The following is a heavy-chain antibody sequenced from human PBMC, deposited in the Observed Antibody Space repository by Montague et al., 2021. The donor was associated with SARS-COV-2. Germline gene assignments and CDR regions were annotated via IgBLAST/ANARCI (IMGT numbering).Heavy chain of an antibody. CDR3: ARLPYDNSYGMDV. Sequence: SETLSLTCTVSGVSISTYYWNWIRQFPGKGLEWIGYIDYSGSTNYNPSLQSRVIISVDRSKIQFSLKLNSVTAADTAIYYCARLPYDNSYGMDVWGQGTTVTVSS. J-gene: IGHJ6*02. D-gene: IGHD3-9*01. V-gene: IGHV4-59*01. CDR1: GVSISTYY. CDR2: IDYSGST.